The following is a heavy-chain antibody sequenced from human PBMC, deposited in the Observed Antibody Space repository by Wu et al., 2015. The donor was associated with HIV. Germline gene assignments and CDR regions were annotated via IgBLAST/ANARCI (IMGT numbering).Heavy chain of an antibody. J-gene: IGHJ4*02. V-gene: IGHV1-46*03. CDR1: GYIFSRYY. D-gene: IGHD2-15*01. CDR3: VRCGGSCYSNYFDY. Sequence: QVQLVQSGAEVKKPGASVKVSCKASGYIFSRYYMHWVRQAPGQGLEWMGIINPSGDSTRYAQKFQGRVTMTRDTSTSTVYMELNSLRSEDTAVYYCVRCGGSCYSNYFDYWAREPWSPSPQ. CDR2: INPSGDST.